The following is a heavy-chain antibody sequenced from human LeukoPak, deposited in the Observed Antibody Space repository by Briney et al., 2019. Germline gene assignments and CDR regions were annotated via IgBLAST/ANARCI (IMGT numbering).Heavy chain of an antibody. V-gene: IGHV3-48*01. CDR3: AGYGVYPY. J-gene: IGHJ4*02. Sequence: GGSLRLSCGAYGFAVNTYDMHWVRQAPGEGPQWIAYFGISGTIYYADSVRGRFTISRDSAKNSLYLQMNGLRVDDTAIYYCAGYGVYPYWGQGTPVTVSS. CDR1: GFAVNTYD. CDR2: FGISGTI. D-gene: IGHD5/OR15-5a*01.